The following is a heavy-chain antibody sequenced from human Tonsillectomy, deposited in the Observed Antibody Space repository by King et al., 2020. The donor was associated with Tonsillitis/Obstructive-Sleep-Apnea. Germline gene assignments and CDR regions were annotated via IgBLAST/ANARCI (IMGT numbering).Heavy chain of an antibody. CDR1: GFTFSSYW. Sequence: VQLVESGGGLVQPGGSLRLSCAASGFTFSSYWMSWVRQAPGKGLEWVANIKQDGSEKYYVDSVKGRFTISRDNAKNSLYLQMNSLRAEDTAVYYCARVADPFYYDFWSGYRSYFDYWGQGTLVTVSS. J-gene: IGHJ4*02. D-gene: IGHD3-3*01. V-gene: IGHV3-7*01. CDR3: ARVADPFYYDFWSGYRSYFDY. CDR2: IKQDGSEK.